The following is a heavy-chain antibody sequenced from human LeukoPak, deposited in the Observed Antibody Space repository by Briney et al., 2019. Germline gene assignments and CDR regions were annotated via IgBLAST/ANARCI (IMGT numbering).Heavy chain of an antibody. J-gene: IGHJ5*02. CDR3: ARGGIAAAGATVFDP. CDR2: IYYSGST. Sequence: SETLSLTCTVSGGSISSYYWSWIRKPPGKGLEWIGYIYYSGSTNHNPSLKSRVTISVDTSKNQFSLKLSSVTAADTAVDYCARGGIAAAGATVFDPWGQGTLVTVSS. CDR1: GGSISSYY. V-gene: IGHV4-59*01. D-gene: IGHD6-13*01.